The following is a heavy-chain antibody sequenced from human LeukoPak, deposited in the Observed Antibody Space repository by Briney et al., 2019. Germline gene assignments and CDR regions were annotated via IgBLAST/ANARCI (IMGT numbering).Heavy chain of an antibody. V-gene: IGHV4-4*07. CDR1: GGSISSYY. Sequence: SETLSLTCTVSGGSISSYYWSWIRQPAGKGLEWIGRIYTSGSTNYNPSLKSRVTISVDTSKNQFSLKLSSVTAADTAVYYCARSKGNPWFFGVVSFDYWGQGTLVTVSS. CDR3: ARSKGNPWFFGVVSFDY. J-gene: IGHJ4*02. CDR2: IYTSGST. D-gene: IGHD3-3*01.